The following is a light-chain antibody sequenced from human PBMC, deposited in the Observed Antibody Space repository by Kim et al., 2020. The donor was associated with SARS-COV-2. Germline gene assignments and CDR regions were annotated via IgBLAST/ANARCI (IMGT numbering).Light chain of an antibody. Sequence: ASVGDRVTITCQASRDISNNLNWYQQKPGKAPKVLIYDASNVHTGVSSRFSGSGSGTDFTFTITSLQPEYVATYYCQQFDNLSLTFGGGTKLEI. CDR3: QQFDNLSLT. CDR1: RDISNN. J-gene: IGKJ4*01. V-gene: IGKV1-33*01. CDR2: DAS.